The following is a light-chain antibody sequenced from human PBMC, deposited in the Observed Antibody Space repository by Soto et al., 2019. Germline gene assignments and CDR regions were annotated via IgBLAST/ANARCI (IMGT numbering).Light chain of an antibody. CDR2: DAS. Sequence: EVVMTQSPAILSVSPGERATLSCRAIQSVSSDLACYQHKPGQAPRLLIYDASTRATGVPARFSGSGSGTEFTLTISSLQSEDFAVYYCQQYNDWPPITFGQGTRLEIK. CDR3: QQYNDWPPIT. CDR1: QSVSSD. J-gene: IGKJ5*01. V-gene: IGKV3D-15*01.